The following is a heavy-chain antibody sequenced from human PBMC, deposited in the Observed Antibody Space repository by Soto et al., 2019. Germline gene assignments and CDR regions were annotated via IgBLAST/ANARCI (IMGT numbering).Heavy chain of an antibody. CDR1: GFTFSSYT. J-gene: IGHJ4*02. Sequence: EVQLLESGGGLVQPGGSLRLSCAASGFTFSSYTMSWVRQGPGKGLEWVSGISSSGGSTVYADSVKGRFTISRDNFKNTLSLQMNSLRAEDTALYYCAKGWGDYWGQGTPVTVSS. D-gene: IGHD7-27*01. V-gene: IGHV3-23*01. CDR3: AKGWGDY. CDR2: ISSSGGST.